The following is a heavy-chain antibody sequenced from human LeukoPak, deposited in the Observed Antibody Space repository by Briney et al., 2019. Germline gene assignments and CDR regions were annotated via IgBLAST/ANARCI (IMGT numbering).Heavy chain of an antibody. Sequence: PGGSLRLSCVASGFVFSNYAMSWVRQAPGKGLEWVSAISITGGRTYYADSVKGRFTISRDNSKNTLFLQMLSLRVEDTAVYYCGVAGILQWSSDQGNWGQGTLVTVSS. V-gene: IGHV3-23*01. CDR1: GFVFSNYA. CDR2: ISITGGRT. J-gene: IGHJ1*01. D-gene: IGHD3-3*01. CDR3: GVAGILQWSSDQGN.